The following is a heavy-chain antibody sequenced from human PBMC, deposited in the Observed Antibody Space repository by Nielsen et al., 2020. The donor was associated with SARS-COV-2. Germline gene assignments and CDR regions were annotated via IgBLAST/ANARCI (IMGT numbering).Heavy chain of an antibody. CDR2: TYYRSKWYN. D-gene: IGHD5-18*01. CDR1: GDSVSNNSPS. V-gene: IGHV6-1*01. J-gene: IGHJ6*02. Sequence: SQTLSLTCAISGDSVSNNSPSWNWLRHSPSRGLEWLGRTYYRSKWYNYYAVSVKSRITINPDTSKNQFSLQLNSVTPEDTAVYYCARFSGIQPYGMDVWGQGTTVTVSS. CDR3: ARFSGIQPYGMDV.